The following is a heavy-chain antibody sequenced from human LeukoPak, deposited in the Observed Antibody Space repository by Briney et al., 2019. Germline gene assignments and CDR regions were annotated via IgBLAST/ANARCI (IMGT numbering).Heavy chain of an antibody. CDR1: GFTFNNYG. CDR2: ISYDGSIK. CDR3: AKDVRRAEYCSGTTCYTSSFDY. V-gene: IGHV3-30*18. D-gene: IGHD2-2*02. Sequence: GRSLRLSCAASGFTFNNYGMHWVHQAPGKGLEWVAVISYDGSIKYYADSVKGRFTISRDNSKNTPYLQMNSLRAEDTAVYYCAKDVRRAEYCSGTTCYTSSFDYWGQGTLVTVSS. J-gene: IGHJ4*02.